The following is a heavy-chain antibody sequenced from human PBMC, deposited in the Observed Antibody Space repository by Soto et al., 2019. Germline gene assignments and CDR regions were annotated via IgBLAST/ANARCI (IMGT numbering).Heavy chain of an antibody. CDR1: GGTFSSYT. V-gene: IGHV1-69*08. D-gene: IGHD2-2*01. J-gene: IGHJ4*02. CDR3: ARDGDDIVVVPAADYFDY. Sequence: QVQLVQSGADVKKPGSSVKVSCKASGGTFSSYTISWVRQAPGQGLEWMGRIIPILGIANYAQKFQGRVTITADKSTSTAYMELXXXXXEDTAVYYCARDGDDIVVVPAADYFDYWGQGTLVTVSS. CDR2: IIPILGIA.